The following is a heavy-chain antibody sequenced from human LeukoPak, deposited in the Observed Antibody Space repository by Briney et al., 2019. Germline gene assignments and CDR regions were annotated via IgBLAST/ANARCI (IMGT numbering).Heavy chain of an antibody. CDR2: INHSGST. V-gene: IGHV4-34*01. CDR3: AKSRTYYDSSKGAFDV. J-gene: IGHJ3*01. D-gene: IGHD3-22*01. Sequence: KSSETLSLTCAVYGGSLTGYYWNWIRQPPGKGLEWIGEINHSGSTDCIPSLKSRATISVDTSKNQFSLKLSSVTAADTAVYYCAKSRTYYDSSKGAFDVWGQGTTVTASS. CDR1: GGSLTGYY.